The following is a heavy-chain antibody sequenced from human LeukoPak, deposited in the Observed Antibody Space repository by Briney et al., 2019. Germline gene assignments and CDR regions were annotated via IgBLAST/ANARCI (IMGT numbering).Heavy chain of an antibody. V-gene: IGHV4-39*07. D-gene: IGHD3-22*01. CDR2: IYYSGST. Sequence: SETLSLTCTVSGGSISSSSYYWGWIRQPPGKGLEWIGSIYYSGSTYYNPSLKSRVTISVDTSKNQFSLKLSSVTAADTAVYYCARGYDSSGMVFDYWGQGTLVTVSS. CDR1: GGSISSSSYY. J-gene: IGHJ4*02. CDR3: ARGYDSSGMVFDY.